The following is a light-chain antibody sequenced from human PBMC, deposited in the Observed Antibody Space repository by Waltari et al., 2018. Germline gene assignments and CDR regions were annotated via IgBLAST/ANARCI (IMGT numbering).Light chain of an antibody. V-gene: IGLV1-40*01. CDR3: QSYDSSLSGGV. Sequence: QSVLSQPPPASGAPGQRVTLPGPGSSSNTRRGYAVHWYQQLPGTAPKLLIYRNSNRPSGVPVRFSGSKSGTSASLAITGLQAEDEADYYCQSYDSSLSGGVFGGGTKLTVL. CDR2: RNS. CDR1: SSNTRRGYA. J-gene: IGLJ2*01.